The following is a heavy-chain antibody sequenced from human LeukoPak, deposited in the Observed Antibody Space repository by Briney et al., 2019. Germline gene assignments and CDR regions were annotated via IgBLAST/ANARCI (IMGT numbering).Heavy chain of an antibody. D-gene: IGHD1-26*01. CDR3: ARGRPRGGSYVNYYYYGMDV. Sequence: PSETLSLTCAVYGGPFSGYYWSWIRPPPGKGLEWIGEINHSGSTNYNPSLKSRVTISVDTSKNQFSLKLSSVTAADTAVYYCARGRPRGGSYVNYYYYGMDVWGQGTTVTVSS. CDR1: GGPFSGYY. V-gene: IGHV4-34*01. CDR2: INHSGST. J-gene: IGHJ6*02.